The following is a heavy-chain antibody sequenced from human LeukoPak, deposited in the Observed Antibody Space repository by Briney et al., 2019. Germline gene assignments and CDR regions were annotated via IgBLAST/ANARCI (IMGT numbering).Heavy chain of an antibody. J-gene: IGHJ4*02. Sequence: PGRSLRLSCAASGFTLSSYGMHWVRQAPGKGLEWVAVISYDGSNKYYADSVKGRFTISRDNSKNTLYLQMNSLRAEDTAVYYCASSRSSSWYWASLDYWGQGTLVTVSS. V-gene: IGHV3-30*03. CDR1: GFTLSSYG. D-gene: IGHD6-13*01. CDR2: ISYDGSNK. CDR3: ASSRSSSWYWASLDY.